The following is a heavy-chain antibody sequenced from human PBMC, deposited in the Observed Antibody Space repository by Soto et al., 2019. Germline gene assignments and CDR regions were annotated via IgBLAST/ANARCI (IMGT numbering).Heavy chain of an antibody. J-gene: IGHJ6*03. CDR2: INHSGST. CDR3: ARGYYYGSGSYYNLVYYYYTDV. CDR1: GGSFSGYY. D-gene: IGHD3-10*01. Sequence: SETLSLTCAVYGGSFSGYYWSWIRQPPGKGLEWIGEINHSGSTNYNPSLKSRVTISVDTSKNQFSLKLSSVTAADTAVYYCARGYYYGSGSYYNLVYYYYTDVWGKGTTVTVSS. V-gene: IGHV4-34*01.